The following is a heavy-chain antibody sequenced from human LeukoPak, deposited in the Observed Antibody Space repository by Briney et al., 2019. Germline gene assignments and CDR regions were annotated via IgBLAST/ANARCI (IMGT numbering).Heavy chain of an antibody. CDR3: AQNWNNDY. J-gene: IGHJ4*02. CDR1: GFTFSSYA. D-gene: IGHD1/OR15-1a*01. CDR2: ISSSDNT. Sequence: GGSLRLSCAASGFTFSSYAMSWVRQAPGKGLEWVSSISSSDNTYYADSVKGRFTISRDNSKNTLYLQMNSLGAEDTAVYYCAQNWNNDYWGQGTLVTVSS. V-gene: IGHV3-23*01.